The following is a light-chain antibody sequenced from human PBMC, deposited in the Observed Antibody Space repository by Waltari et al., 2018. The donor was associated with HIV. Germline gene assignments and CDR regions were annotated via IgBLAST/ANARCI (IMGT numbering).Light chain of an antibody. CDR1: NIGSQS. CDR2: DDG. CDR3: QLWDTTSDHPV. V-gene: IGLV3-21*02. Sequence: SYVLTQPPSVSVAPGQTARITCGGDNIGSQSVHWDQQKPGQAPLLVVFDDGDRPSGIPEGCSGPNSGNTATLTIGRVEAGDEADYYCQLWDTTSDHPVFGGGTKLTVL. J-gene: IGLJ3*02.